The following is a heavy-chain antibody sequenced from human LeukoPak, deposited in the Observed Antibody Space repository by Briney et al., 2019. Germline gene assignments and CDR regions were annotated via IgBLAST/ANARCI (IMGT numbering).Heavy chain of an antibody. CDR1: GYTFTSYG. V-gene: IGHV1-18*01. Sequence: GASVKVSCKASGYTFTSYGISWVRQAPGQGLEWMGWISAYNGNTNYAQKLQGRVTITRNTSISTAYMELSSLRSEDTAVYYCATHRTNGVCYDYWGQGTLVTVSS. J-gene: IGHJ4*02. CDR2: ISAYNGNT. CDR3: ATHRTNGVCYDY. D-gene: IGHD2-8*01.